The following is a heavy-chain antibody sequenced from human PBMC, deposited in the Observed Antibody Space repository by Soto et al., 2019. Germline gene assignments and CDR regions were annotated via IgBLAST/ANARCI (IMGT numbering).Heavy chain of an antibody. CDR1: VASISGFY. D-gene: IGHD1-1*01. V-gene: IGHV4-4*07. Sequence: SESLSLNCTVSVASISGFYWSWIRKSAGKGLEWIGRIYATGTTDYNPSLKSRVMTSVDTSKKQFSLKLRSVTAADTAVYYCVRDGTKTLRDWFDPWGQGISVTVSS. CDR3: VRDGTKTLRDWFDP. CDR2: IYATGTT. J-gene: IGHJ5*02.